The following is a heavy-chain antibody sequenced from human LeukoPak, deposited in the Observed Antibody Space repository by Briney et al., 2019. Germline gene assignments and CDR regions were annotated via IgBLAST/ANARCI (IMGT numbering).Heavy chain of an antibody. CDR2: INDDGSYT. V-gene: IGHV3-74*01. Sequence: GGSLRLSCAASGFTFSSYWMHWVRQAPGKGLVWVSRINDDGSYTAYADSVKGRFTISRDNAKNSLYLQMNSLRAEDTAVYYCARRGDYWGQGTLVTVSS. CDR1: GFTFSSYW. J-gene: IGHJ4*02. D-gene: IGHD3-10*01. CDR3: ARRGDY.